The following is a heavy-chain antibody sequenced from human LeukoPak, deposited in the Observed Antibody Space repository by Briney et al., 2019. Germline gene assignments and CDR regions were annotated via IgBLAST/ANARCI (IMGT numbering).Heavy chain of an antibody. CDR3: ARRSYGSWGY. CDR2: IKQDGSEK. Sequence: GGSLRLSCAASGFTFTNYWMSWVRQAPGKGLEWVASIKQDGSEKYYVDSVKGRFTISRDNAKNSLYLQMDSLRAEDTAVYYCARRSYGSWGYWGQGTLVTVSS. D-gene: IGHD3-16*02. CDR1: GFTFTNYW. V-gene: IGHV3-7*01. J-gene: IGHJ4*02.